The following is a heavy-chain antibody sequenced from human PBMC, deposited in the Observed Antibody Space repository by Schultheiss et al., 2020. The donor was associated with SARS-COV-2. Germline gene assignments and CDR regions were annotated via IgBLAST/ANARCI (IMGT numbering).Heavy chain of an antibody. CDR3: ARAPRGLGGWELYRTYYGMDV. CDR2: IWYDGSNK. J-gene: IGHJ6*02. CDR1: GFTFSSYG. Sequence: GGSLRLSCAASGFTFSSYGMHWVRQAPGKGLEWVAVIWYDGSNKYYADSVKGRFTISRDNSKNTLYLQMNSLRAEDTAVYYCARAPRGLGGWELYRTYYGMDVWGQGTTVTVSS. D-gene: IGHD1-26*01. V-gene: IGHV3-33*08.